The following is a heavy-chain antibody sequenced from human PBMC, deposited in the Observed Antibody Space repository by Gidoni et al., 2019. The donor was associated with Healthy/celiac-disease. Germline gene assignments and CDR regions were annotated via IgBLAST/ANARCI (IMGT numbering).Heavy chain of an antibody. V-gene: IGHV3-48*04. CDR1: GFPFSSYS. CDR3: AILSIWFGEMDDY. D-gene: IGHD3-10*01. Sequence: EVQLVESGGGLVQPGGSLRPSCAASGFPFSSYSMNWVRQAPGKGLEWVSYIRSSSSTIYYADSVKGRFTISRDNAKNSLYLQMNSLRAEDTAVYYCAILSIWFGEMDDYWGQGTLVTVSS. J-gene: IGHJ4*02. CDR2: IRSSSSTI.